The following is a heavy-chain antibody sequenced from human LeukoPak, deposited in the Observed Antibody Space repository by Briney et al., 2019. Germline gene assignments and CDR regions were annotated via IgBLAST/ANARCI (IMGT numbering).Heavy chain of an antibody. J-gene: IGHJ5*02. D-gene: IGHD6-6*01. V-gene: IGHV4-59*01. CDR3: ARLVAARPTNWFDP. Sequence: SETLSLTXTVSGGSISSYYWSWIGQPPGKGLEGIGYIYYSGSTNYNPSLKSRVTISVDTSKNQFSLKLSSVTAADTAVYYCARLVAARPTNWFDPWGQGTLVTVSS. CDR1: GGSISSYY. CDR2: IYYSGST.